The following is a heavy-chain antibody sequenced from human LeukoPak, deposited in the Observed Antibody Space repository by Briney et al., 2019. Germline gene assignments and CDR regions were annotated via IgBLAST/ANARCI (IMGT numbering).Heavy chain of an antibody. CDR3: AKGLGDFGRTGGFDI. V-gene: IGHV3-30-3*01. D-gene: IGHD2-21*02. J-gene: IGHJ3*02. Sequence: GGSLRLSCVGSGFIFRSYAVTWVRQAPGKGLEWVAVISYDGSNKYYADSVKGRFTISRDNSKNTLYLQMNSLRAEDTAVYYCAKGLGDFGRTGGFDIWGQGTMVTVSP. CDR1: GFIFRSYA. CDR2: ISYDGSNK.